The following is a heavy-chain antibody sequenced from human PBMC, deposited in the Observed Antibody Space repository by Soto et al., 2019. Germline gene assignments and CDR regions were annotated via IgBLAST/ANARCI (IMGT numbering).Heavy chain of an antibody. Sequence: SETLSLTCSVSAGSLSRYYWGWVRQSPGEGLQWIAHISYTVDASYNPSLKSRVTISLDTSKNQIALRLMSVTAADTDVYYCVGYLISRAMESFDYWGPGTLVTVSS. J-gene: IGHJ4*02. CDR1: AGSLSRYY. D-gene: IGHD5-18*01. CDR2: ISYTVDA. CDR3: VGYLISRAMESFDY. V-gene: IGHV4-59*01.